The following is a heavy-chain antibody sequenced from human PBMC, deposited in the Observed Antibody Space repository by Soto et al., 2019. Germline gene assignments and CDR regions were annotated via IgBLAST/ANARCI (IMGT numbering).Heavy chain of an antibody. CDR2: IRANGYDT. D-gene: IGHD2-2*01. CDR3: AKGGSSFYFDF. CDR1: GFTFTTYA. Sequence: EVQLLESGGGLVQPGGSLRLSCAASGFTFTTYAMVWVRQAPGKGLEWVSVIRANGYDTYYADFVKGRFTVSRDNSKNTQYLQMNSLRAEDTAVYYCAKGGSSFYFDFWGQGTLVTVSS. J-gene: IGHJ4*02. V-gene: IGHV3-23*01.